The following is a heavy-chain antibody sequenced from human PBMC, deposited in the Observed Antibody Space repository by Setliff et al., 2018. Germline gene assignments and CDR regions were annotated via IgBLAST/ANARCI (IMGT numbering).Heavy chain of an antibody. V-gene: IGHV4-31*03. D-gene: IGHD5-12*01. CDR1: GGSISSGGYY. Sequence: LSLTCTVSGGSISSGGYYWSWIRQHPGKGLEWIGYVYYSGSTYYNPSLKSRVTISVDTSKNQFSLKLSSVTAADTAVYYCARRLSGLRGFGYWGQGTLVTVSS. CDR3: ARRLSGLRGFGY. J-gene: IGHJ4*02. CDR2: VYYSGST.